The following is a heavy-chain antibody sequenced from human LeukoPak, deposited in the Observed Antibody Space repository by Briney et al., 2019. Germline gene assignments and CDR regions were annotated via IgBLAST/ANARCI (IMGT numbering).Heavy chain of an antibody. V-gene: IGHV4-39*01. CDR3: VRYCTGDSCFPFDY. D-gene: IGHD2-15*01. CDR1: GDSISSSSYY. Sequence: PSETLSHTCTVSGDSISSSSYYWGWIRQPPGKGLEWIGSMYYSGSTYYNPSLKSRVTISVDTSKNQYSLRLSSVTAADTALYYCVRYCTGDSCFPFDYWGPGTLVTVSS. CDR2: MYYSGST. J-gene: IGHJ4*02.